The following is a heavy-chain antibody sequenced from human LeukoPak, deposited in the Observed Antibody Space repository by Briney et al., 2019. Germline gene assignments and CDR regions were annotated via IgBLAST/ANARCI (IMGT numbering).Heavy chain of an antibody. J-gene: IGHJ4*02. V-gene: IGHV4-31*03. CDR3: XXXXXXXSGYSPADY. D-gene: IGHD3-22*01. CDR1: GGSISRAGYY. Sequence: PSQTLSLTCTVSGGSISRAGYYYTWLRQHPGKGLEWIGYLYYTGSTNYNPSLKSRVTFSLHTSKNQFSLKLNSVTAADPAVYXXXXXXXXXSGYSPADYWGQGTLVTVSS. CDR2: LYYTGST.